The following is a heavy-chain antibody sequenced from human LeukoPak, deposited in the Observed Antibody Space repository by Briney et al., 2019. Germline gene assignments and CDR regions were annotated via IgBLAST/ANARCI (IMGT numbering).Heavy chain of an antibody. CDR3: ARVSGTYDAFDI. Sequence: ASETLSLTCAVYGGSFSGYYWSWIRQPPGKGLEWIGYIYCSGSTYYNPSLKSRVTISVDTSKNQFSLKLSSVTAADTAVYYCARVSGTYDAFDIWGQGTMVTVSS. V-gene: IGHV4-30-4*01. J-gene: IGHJ3*02. CDR2: IYCSGST. D-gene: IGHD3-3*02. CDR1: GGSFSGYY.